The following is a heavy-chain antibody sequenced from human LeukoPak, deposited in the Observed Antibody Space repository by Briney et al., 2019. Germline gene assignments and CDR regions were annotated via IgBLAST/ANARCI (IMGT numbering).Heavy chain of an antibody. CDR2: INPNSGGT. J-gene: IGHJ5*02. V-gene: IGHV1-2*02. CDR1: GYTFTGYY. Sequence: GASVKVSCKASGYTFTGYYMHWVRQAPGQGLEWMGWINPNSGGTNYAQKFQGRVTMTRDTSISTAYMELSRLRSDDTAVYYCARSEVAVAIVASWFDPWGQGTLVTVSS. D-gene: IGHD6-19*01. CDR3: ARSEVAVAIVASWFDP.